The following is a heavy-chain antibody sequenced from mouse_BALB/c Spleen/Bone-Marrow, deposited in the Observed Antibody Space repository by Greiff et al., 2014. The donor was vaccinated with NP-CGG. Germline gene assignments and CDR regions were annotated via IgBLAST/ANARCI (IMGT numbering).Heavy chain of an antibody. D-gene: IGHD2-10*02. J-gene: IGHJ4*01. Sequence: DVKLVESGGGLVKPGGSLKLSCAASGFTFSDYYMYWVRQTPEKRLEWVATISDGGGYTYCPDSVWGRFTISRDNAKNNLYLQMSSLKSEDTAMYYCARSGERYGAMDYWGQGTSVTVFS. CDR3: ARSGERYGAMDY. CDR1: GFTFSDYY. V-gene: IGHV5-4*02. CDR2: ISDGGGYT.